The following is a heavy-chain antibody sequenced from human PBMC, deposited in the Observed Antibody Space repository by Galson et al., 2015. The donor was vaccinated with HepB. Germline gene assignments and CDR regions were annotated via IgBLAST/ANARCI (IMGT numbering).Heavy chain of an antibody. CDR2: ISYDGSNK. CDR1: GFTFSSYG. V-gene: IGHV3-30*03. J-gene: IGHJ6*02. D-gene: IGHD6-13*01. Sequence: SLRLSCAASGFTFSSYGMHWVRQAPGKGLEGVAVISYDGSNKYYADSVKGRFTISRDNSKNTLYLQMNSLRAEDTAVYYCATEWGTGSSWYLRYYYYYGMDVWGQGTTVTVSS. CDR3: ATEWGTGSSWYLRYYYYYGMDV.